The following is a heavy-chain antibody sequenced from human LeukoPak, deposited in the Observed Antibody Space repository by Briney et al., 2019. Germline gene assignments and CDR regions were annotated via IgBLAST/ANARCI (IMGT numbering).Heavy chain of an antibody. CDR1: GDSLSGNTVA. CDR3: ARVRTTRPPYYYFGLDV. Sequence: SQALSLTCAISGDSLSGNTVAWNWIRQSPSRGLEWLGRTYYRNSRWYSDYAGSIKSRLTISPDTSENQFSLHLTSVTPDDTAVYYCARVRTTRPPYYYFGLDVWGQGTAVTVSS. D-gene: IGHD1-1*01. V-gene: IGHV6-1*01. J-gene: IGHJ6*02. CDR2: TYYRNSRWYS.